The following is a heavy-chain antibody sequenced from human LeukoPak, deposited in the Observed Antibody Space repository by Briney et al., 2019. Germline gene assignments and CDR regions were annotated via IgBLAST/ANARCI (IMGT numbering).Heavy chain of an antibody. CDR1: GDSISNYY. CDR2: IYYSGNT. V-gene: IGHV4-59*01. D-gene: IGHD1-14*01. J-gene: IGHJ3*02. CDR3: ARYRNEALFAFDI. Sequence: PSETLSLTCTVSGDSISNYYWSWIRQPPGKGLEWIGYIYYSGNTDYNPSLKSRVTMSVDTSMNQFSLRLNSVTAADTAVYYCARYRNEALFAFDIWGQGTMVTVSS.